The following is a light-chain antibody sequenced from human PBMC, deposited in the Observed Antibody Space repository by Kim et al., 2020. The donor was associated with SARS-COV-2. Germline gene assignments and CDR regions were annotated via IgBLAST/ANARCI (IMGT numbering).Light chain of an antibody. Sequence: VGDRVTITCRASQGINNYLAWYQQKPGKVPKLLIYGASILQSGVPSRFSGSGSGTDFTLTISSLQPGDVATYYCQKYNSAPPVFTFGPGTKVDIK. CDR1: QGINNY. CDR3: QKYNSAPPVFT. J-gene: IGKJ3*01. CDR2: GAS. V-gene: IGKV1-27*01.